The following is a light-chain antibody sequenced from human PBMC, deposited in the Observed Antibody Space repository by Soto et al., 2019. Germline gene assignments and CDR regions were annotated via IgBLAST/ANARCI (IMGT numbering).Light chain of an antibody. CDR3: QQYNNWPPVT. CDR2: GAS. V-gene: IGKV3-15*01. J-gene: IGKJ1*01. CDR1: QSVSTN. Sequence: EIVLTQSPGTLSLSPGERVTLSCRASQSVSTNLAWYQQKPGQAPRLLIYGASTRATGIPARFSGSGSGTEFTLTISSLQSEDFAVYYCQQYNNWPPVTFGQGTKVDIK.